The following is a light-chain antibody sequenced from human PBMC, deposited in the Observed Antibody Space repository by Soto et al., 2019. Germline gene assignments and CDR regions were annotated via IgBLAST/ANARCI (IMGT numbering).Light chain of an antibody. V-gene: IGKV1-5*03. CDR1: QSISSW. CDR2: MAS. Sequence: DIQMTQSPSTLSASVGDRVTITCRASQSISSWLAWYQQKPGKAPKLLIYMASTLEGGVPSRFSGSGSGTEFTLTISSLQPDDFATYYCQEYNSYLHTFGQGAKLEIK. J-gene: IGKJ2*01. CDR3: QEYNSYLHT.